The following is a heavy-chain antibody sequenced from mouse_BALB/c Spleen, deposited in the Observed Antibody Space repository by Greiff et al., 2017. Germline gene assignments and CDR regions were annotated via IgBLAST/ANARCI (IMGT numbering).Heavy chain of an antibody. CDR2: ISYSGST. D-gene: IGHD2-3*01. J-gene: IGHJ3*01. CDR3: AHDGYYWFAY. Sequence: DVKLQESGPGLVKPSQSLSLTCTVTGYSITSDYAWNWIRQFPGNKLEWMGYISYSGSTSYNPSLKSRISITRDTSKNQFFLQLNSVTTEDTATYYCAHDGYYWFAYWGQGTLVTVSA. V-gene: IGHV3-2*02. CDR1: GYSITSDYA.